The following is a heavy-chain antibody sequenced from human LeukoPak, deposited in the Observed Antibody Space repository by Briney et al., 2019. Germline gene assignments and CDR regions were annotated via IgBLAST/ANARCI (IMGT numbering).Heavy chain of an antibody. Sequence: GESLKISCKGSGYTFTGYYMHWVRQAPGQGLEWMGWINPNSGGTNYAQKFQGRVTMTRDTSISTAYMELSRLRSDDTAVYYCARAYSGYYFDYWGQGTLVTVSS. J-gene: IGHJ4*02. CDR2: INPNSGGT. CDR1: GYTFTGYY. D-gene: IGHD2-15*01. V-gene: IGHV1-2*02. CDR3: ARAYSGYYFDY.